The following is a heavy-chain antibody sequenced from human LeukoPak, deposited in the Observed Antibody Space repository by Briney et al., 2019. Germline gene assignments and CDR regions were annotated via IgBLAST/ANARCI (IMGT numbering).Heavy chain of an antibody. J-gene: IGHJ5*02. V-gene: IGHV4-4*07. CDR2: IYTSEST. D-gene: IGHD3-10*01. CDR1: GGSISSYY. CDR3: ARIFYYGSGNNWFDP. Sequence: PSETLSLTCTVSGGSISSYYWSWIRQPAGKGLEWIGRIYTSESTNYNPSLKSRVTMSVDTSRNQFSLKLSSVTAADTAIYYCARIFYYGSGNNWFDPWGQGTLVTVSS.